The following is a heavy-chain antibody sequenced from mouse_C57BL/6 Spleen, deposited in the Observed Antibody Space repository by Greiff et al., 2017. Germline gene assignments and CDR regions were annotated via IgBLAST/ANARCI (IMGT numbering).Heavy chain of an antibody. CDR1: GYSFTGYY. CDR3: ARCSHYYALDY. Sequence: EVQLQQSGPELVKPGASVKISCKASGYSFTGYYMNWVKQSPEKSLEWIGEINPSTGGTTYNQKFKAKATLTVDKSSSTAYMQLKRLTSEDSAVYCCARCSHYYALDYWGQGTSVTVSS. V-gene: IGHV1-42*01. CDR2: INPSTGGT. J-gene: IGHJ4*01.